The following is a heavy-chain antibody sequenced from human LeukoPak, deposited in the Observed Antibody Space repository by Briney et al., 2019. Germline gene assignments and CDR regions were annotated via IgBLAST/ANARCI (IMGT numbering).Heavy chain of an antibody. Sequence: GGSLRLSCAASGFTFSSYEMNWVRQAPGKGLEWVSFITSSGNTMYYADSVKGRFTISRDNAKNSLYLQMNSLRADDTAVYYCARLRSKYWFDPWGQGALVTVSS. J-gene: IGHJ5*02. CDR3: ARLRSKYWFDP. D-gene: IGHD4-11*01. CDR2: ITSSGNTM. V-gene: IGHV3-48*03. CDR1: GFTFSSYE.